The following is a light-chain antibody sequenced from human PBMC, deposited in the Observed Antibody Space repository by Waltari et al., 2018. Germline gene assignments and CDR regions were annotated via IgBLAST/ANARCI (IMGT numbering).Light chain of an antibody. J-gene: IGKJ1*01. CDR1: QGIRND. CDR3: LQNNSYPRT. Sequence: DIQMTQSPSSLAASVGDRVTITCWASQGIRNDLGWYQQRPGKAPKRLIHAASTLQSGVSSRFSGSGSGTDFTLIISSLQPEDFATYYCLQNNSYPRTFGQGTKVEIK. CDR2: AAS. V-gene: IGKV1-17*01.